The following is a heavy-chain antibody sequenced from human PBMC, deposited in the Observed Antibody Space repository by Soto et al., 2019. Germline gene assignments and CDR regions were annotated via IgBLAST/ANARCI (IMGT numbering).Heavy chain of an antibody. Sequence: QVQLVQSGAEVKKPGASVKVSCKASGYTFTGYYIHWVRQAPGQGLEWMGWINPNSGGTNYAQKFQGWVTMTRDTSISTAYMALSRLRSDDTAVYYCARDEAQSGSDSGWFAPWGQGTLVTVSS. D-gene: IGHD1-26*01. CDR1: GYTFTGYY. J-gene: IGHJ5*02. V-gene: IGHV1-2*04. CDR3: ARDEAQSGSDSGWFAP. CDR2: INPNSGGT.